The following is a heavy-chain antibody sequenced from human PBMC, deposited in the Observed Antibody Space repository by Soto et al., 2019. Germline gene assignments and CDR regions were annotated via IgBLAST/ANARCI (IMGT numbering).Heavy chain of an antibody. CDR3: ARAIVVTGSRPLDY. V-gene: IGHV3-30-3*01. CDR1: GFTFATTA. D-gene: IGHD2-2*01. Sequence: QAQLVESGGGVVQPGRSLSLSCAASGFTFATTAMHWVRQAPGKGLEWVAVIDGRNKYFADSVKGRFTISRDNSKNTMYLQMNSLRAEDTAVYYCARAIVVTGSRPLDYWGQGTLVTVS. CDR2: IDGRNK. J-gene: IGHJ4*02.